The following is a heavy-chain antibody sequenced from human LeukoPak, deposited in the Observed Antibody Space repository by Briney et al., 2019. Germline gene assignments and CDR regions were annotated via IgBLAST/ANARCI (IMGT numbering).Heavy chain of an antibody. V-gene: IGHV4-59*01. Sequence: SETLSLTCTVSGGSISSYYWSWLRQPPGKGLEWIGYIYYSGSTNYNPSLKSRVTISVDTSKNQFSLKLSSVTAADTAVYYCARAEDSSGYYPLGYWGQGTLVTVSS. CDR3: ARAEDSSGYYPLGY. J-gene: IGHJ4*02. CDR2: IYYSGST. D-gene: IGHD3-22*01. CDR1: GGSISSYY.